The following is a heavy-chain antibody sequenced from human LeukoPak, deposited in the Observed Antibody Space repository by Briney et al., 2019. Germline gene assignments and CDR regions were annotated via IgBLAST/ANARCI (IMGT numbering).Heavy chain of an antibody. CDR2: IKQDGSEK. Sequence: GGSLRLSCAASGFTFSSYWMSWVRQAPGKGLEWVANIKQDGSEKYYVDSVKGRFTISRDNAKNSLYLQMNSLRSDDTAVYYCAREAGRYDILTGYYTDYYYYMDVWGKGTTVTVSS. CDR1: GFTFSSYW. J-gene: IGHJ6*03. V-gene: IGHV3-7*03. CDR3: AREAGRYDILTGYYTDYYYYMDV. D-gene: IGHD3-9*01.